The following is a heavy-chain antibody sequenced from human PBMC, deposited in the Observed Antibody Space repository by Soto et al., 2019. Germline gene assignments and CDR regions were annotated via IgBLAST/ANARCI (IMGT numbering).Heavy chain of an antibody. CDR1: GYSIRSGYF. J-gene: IGHJ6*02. D-gene: IGHD6-6*01. CDR2: MYHSGIT. CDR3: ARSMYSTSAQLYYGMDV. Sequence: TLSLTCAVSGYSIRSGYFWGWIRQPPGKGLEWIGSMYHSGITYYNLSLKSRVTISVDASKNQLSLKLSSATAADTAVYYCARSMYSTSAQLYYGMDVWGQGTTVTVSS. V-gene: IGHV4-38-2*01.